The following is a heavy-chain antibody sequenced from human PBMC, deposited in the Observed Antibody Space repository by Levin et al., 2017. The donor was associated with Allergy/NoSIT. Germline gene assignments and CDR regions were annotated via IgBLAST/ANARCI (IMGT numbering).Heavy chain of an antibody. D-gene: IGHD2-21*02. CDR1: GYTFTGYY. CDR2: INPNSGGT. J-gene: IGHJ6*02. Sequence: RASVKVSCKASGYTFTGYYMHWVRQAPGQGLEWMGWINPNSGGTNYAQKFQGRVTMTRDTSISTAYMELSRLRSDDTAVYYCARDRPVVTSNYYYGMDVWGQGTTVTVSS. V-gene: IGHV1-2*02. CDR3: ARDRPVVTSNYYYGMDV.